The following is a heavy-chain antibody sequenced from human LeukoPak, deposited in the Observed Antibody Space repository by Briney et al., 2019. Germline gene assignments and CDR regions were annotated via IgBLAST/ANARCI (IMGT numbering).Heavy chain of an antibody. D-gene: IGHD5-12*01. J-gene: IGHJ5*02. CDR2: IYYSEST. V-gene: IGHV4-59*08. CDR3: ARHSRDGYNYNWFDP. CDR1: GGSISSYY. Sequence: SETLSLTCTVSGGSISSYYWSWIRQPPGNGLEWIGYIYYSESTNYNPSLKSRVTISVDTSKNQFSLKLSSVTAADTAVYYCARHSRDGYNYNWFDPWGQGTLVTVSS.